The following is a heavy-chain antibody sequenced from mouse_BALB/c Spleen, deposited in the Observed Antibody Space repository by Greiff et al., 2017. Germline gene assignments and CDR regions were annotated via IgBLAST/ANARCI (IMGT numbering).Heavy chain of an antibody. Sequence: VQLVESGPGLVQPSQSLSITCTVSGFSLTSYGVHWVRQSPGKGLEWLGVIWSGGSTDYNAAFISRLSISKDNSKSQVFFKMNSLQANDTAIYYCARGGGYYGDYYAMDYWGQGTSVTVSS. CDR3: ARGGGYYGDYYAMDY. CDR1: GFSLTSYG. V-gene: IGHV2-2*02. D-gene: IGHD2-3*01. J-gene: IGHJ4*01. CDR2: IWSGGST.